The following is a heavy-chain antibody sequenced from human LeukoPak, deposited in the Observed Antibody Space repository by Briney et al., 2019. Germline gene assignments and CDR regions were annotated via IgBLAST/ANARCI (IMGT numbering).Heavy chain of an antibody. J-gene: IGHJ5*02. Sequence: PGGSLRHSCAASGFTVSSNYMSWIRQPPGKGLEWIWYIYYSGSTNYNPSLKSRVTISVDTSKNQFSLKLSSVTAADTAVYYCARHGYCSSTSCYRAWFDPWGQGTLVTVSS. CDR1: GFTVSSNY. D-gene: IGHD2-2*02. CDR3: ARHGYCSSTSCYRAWFDP. CDR2: IYYSGST. V-gene: IGHV4-59*02.